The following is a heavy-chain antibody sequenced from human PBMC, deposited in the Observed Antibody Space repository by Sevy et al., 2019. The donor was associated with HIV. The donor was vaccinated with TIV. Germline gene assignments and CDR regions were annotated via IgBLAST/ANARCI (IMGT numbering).Heavy chain of an antibody. Sequence: SGPTLVKPTQTLTLTCTISGFSLSTSGVGVGWIRQPPGKALEWLALIYWDDDKRYSPSLKSRLTITKDTSKNQVVLTMTNMDPVDTATYYCAHSRTYYYDSSGRYYFDYWGQGTLVTVSS. CDR3: AHSRTYYYDSSGRYYFDY. J-gene: IGHJ4*02. CDR2: IYWDDDK. D-gene: IGHD3-22*01. V-gene: IGHV2-5*02. CDR1: GFSLSTSGVG.